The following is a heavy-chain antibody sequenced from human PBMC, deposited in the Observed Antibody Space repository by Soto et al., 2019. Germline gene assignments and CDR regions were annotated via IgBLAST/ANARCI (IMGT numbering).Heavy chain of an antibody. Sequence: SETLSLTCTVSGGSISSGGYYWSWIRQHPGKGLEWIGYIYYSGSTYYNPSLKIRVTISVDTSKNQFSLKLSSVTAADTAVYYCARDNYYDSSGYPYFDYWGQGTLVTVSS. CDR2: IYYSGST. D-gene: IGHD3-22*01. CDR1: GGSISSGGYY. J-gene: IGHJ4*02. CDR3: ARDNYYDSSGYPYFDY. V-gene: IGHV4-31*03.